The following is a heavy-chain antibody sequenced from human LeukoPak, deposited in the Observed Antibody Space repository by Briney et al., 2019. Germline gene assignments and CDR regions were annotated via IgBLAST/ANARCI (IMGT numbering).Heavy chain of an antibody. CDR1: GFTFSSYA. CDR3: AKVAAAGTFDY. D-gene: IGHD6-13*01. V-gene: IGHV3-30-3*01. Sequence: GGSLRLSCAASGFTFSSYAMHWVRQAPGKGLEWVAVISYDGSNKYYADSVKGRFTISRDNSKNTLYLQMNSLRAEDTALYYCAKVAAAGTFDYWGQGTLVTVSS. J-gene: IGHJ4*02. CDR2: ISYDGSNK.